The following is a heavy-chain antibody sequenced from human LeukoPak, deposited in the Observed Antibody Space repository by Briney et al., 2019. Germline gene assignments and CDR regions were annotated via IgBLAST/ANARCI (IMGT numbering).Heavy chain of an antibody. J-gene: IGHJ6*02. D-gene: IGHD4-17*01. CDR1: GFTFSSYG. CDR2: IWYDGSNK. CDR3: ARDRYGDYPGGMDV. V-gene: IGHV3-33*01. Sequence: GRSLRLSCAASGFTFSSYGMHWVRQAPGKGLEWVAVIWYDGSNKYYADSVKGRFTISRDNSKDTLYLQMNSLRAEDTAVYYCARDRYGDYPGGMDVWGRGTTVTVSS.